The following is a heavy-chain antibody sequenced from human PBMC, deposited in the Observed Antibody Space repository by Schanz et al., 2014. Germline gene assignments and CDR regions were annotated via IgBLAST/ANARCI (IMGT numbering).Heavy chain of an antibody. CDR3: AKYSTRIDIVLVATAIDY. Sequence: QAQLMESGGGVVQPGTSLILSCSVSGFSLNTYGIHWFRQPAGKGLEWVAAMSYDGSIKYYGDSVKGRFTISRDNSKNTLYLHMNTLRSEDTAVYYCAKYSTRIDIVLVATAIDYWGQGTLVTVSS. CDR1: GFSLNTYG. D-gene: IGHD2-15*01. CDR2: MSYDGSIK. V-gene: IGHV3-30*18. J-gene: IGHJ4*02.